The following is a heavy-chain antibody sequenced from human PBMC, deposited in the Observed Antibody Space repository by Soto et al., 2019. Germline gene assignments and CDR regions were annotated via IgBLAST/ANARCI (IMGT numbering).Heavy chain of an antibody. D-gene: IGHD2-21*02. CDR1: GGSISSSSYY. V-gene: IGHV4-39*01. Sequence: PSETLSLTCTVSGGSISSSSYYWGWIRQPPGKGLEWIGSIYYSGSTYYNPSLKSRVTISVGTSKNQFSLKLSSVTAADTAVYYCASPTTDCGGDCHHLDYWGQGTLVTVSS. CDR3: ASPTTDCGGDCHHLDY. CDR2: IYYSGST. J-gene: IGHJ4*02.